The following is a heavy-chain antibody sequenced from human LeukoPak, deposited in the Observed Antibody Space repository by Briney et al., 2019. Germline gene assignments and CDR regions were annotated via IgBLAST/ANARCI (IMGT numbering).Heavy chain of an antibody. CDR3: AKDSGYSYGTLDY. CDR1: GFTFSSYG. D-gene: IGHD5-18*01. J-gene: IGHJ4*02. CDR2: IWYDGSNK. Sequence: GGSLRLSCAASGFTFSSYGMHWVRQAPGKGLEWLAVIWYDGSNKYYADSVKGRFTISRDNSKNTLYLQMNSLRAEDTAVYYCAKDSGYSYGTLDYWGQRTLVTVSS. V-gene: IGHV3-33*06.